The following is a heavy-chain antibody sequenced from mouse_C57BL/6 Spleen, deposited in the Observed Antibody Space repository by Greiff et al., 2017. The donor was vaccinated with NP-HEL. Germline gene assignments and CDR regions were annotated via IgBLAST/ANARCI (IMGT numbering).Heavy chain of an antibody. Sequence: VQLKQPGAELVMPGASVKLSCKASGYTFTSYWMHWVKQRPGQGLEWIGEIDPSDSYTNYNQKFKGKSTLTVDKSSSTAYMQLSSLTSEDSAVYYCARITGTEGDYWGQGTTLTVSS. D-gene: IGHD4-1*01. CDR2: IDPSDSYT. V-gene: IGHV1-69*01. J-gene: IGHJ2*01. CDR1: GYTFTSYW. CDR3: ARITGTEGDY.